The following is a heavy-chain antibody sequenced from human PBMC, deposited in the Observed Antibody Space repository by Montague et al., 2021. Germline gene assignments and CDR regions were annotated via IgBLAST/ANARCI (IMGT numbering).Heavy chain of an antibody. Sequence: SETLSLTCIVSGGSISSSNYHWGWIRQPPGEGLEWIGSITYTGNTYYNPSLKSRVTMSVDTSRNQFSLKPTSVTAADTAVYYCARLDIVLIYWGFDYWGQGTLVTVSS. CDR2: ITYTGNT. CDR1: GGSISSSNYH. J-gene: IGHJ4*02. CDR3: ARLDIVLIYWGFDY. D-gene: IGHD2-8*01. V-gene: IGHV4-39*01.